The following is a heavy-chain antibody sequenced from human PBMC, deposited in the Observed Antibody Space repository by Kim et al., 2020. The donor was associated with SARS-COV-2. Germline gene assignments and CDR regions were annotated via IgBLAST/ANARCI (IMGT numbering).Heavy chain of an antibody. Sequence: SQTLSLTCAISGDSVSSNSAVWNWIRQSPSRGLEWLGRTYYRSKWSNDYAVSVKSRITIKPDTSKNQFSLQLNSVTPEDTAVYYCARERVAAAGRVFDYWGQGTLVIVS. D-gene: IGHD6-13*01. CDR2: TYYRSKWSN. CDR3: ARERVAAAGRVFDY. CDR1: GDSVSSNSAV. V-gene: IGHV6-1*01. J-gene: IGHJ4*02.